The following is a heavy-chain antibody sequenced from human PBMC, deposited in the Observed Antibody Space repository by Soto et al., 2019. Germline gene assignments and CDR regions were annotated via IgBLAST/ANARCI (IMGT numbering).Heavy chain of an antibody. CDR2: INPSGGRT. D-gene: IGHD3-22*01. V-gene: IGHV1-46*01. CDR1: VNVFTTYY. J-gene: IGHJ4*02. CDR3: AGLYHYDSSGYYDY. Sequence: XSLNLSCKASVNVFTTYYMHWVRQAPGQGLEWMGIINPSGGRTTYAQKFQGRVTMTRDTSTSTFHMELSSLTSEDTAVYYCAGLYHYDSSGYYDYRGQGTLVTVSS.